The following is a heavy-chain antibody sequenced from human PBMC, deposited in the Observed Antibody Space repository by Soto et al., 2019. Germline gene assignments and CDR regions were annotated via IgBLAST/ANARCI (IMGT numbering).Heavy chain of an antibody. D-gene: IGHD3-9*01. V-gene: IGHV3-23*01. CDR1: GFTFANYA. CDR2: ISGGGDRT. J-gene: IGHJ4*02. CDR3: AKGDDILTGYYVGNY. Sequence: PGGSLRLSCEASGFTFANYAMSWVRQAPGKGLEWVSGISGGGDRTYYAGSVKGRFTVSRDNSKNTLFLQMRSLGAEDTAVYYCAKGDDILTGYYVGNYWGQGTQVTVSS.